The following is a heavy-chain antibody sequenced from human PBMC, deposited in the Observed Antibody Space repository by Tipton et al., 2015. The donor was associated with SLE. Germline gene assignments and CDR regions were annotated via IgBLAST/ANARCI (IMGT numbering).Heavy chain of an antibody. D-gene: IGHD3-16*01. V-gene: IGHV3-23*01. CDR2: ITGSGGTT. J-gene: IGHJ6*02. Sequence: SLRLSCAASGFIFSNNAMSWVRQAPGKGLEWVSAITGSGGTTYYADSVKGRVTISRDNSKNTLYLQMNSLRAEDTAVYYCARNWGSHYAMDVWGQRTTVTVSS. CDR1: GFIFSNNA. CDR3: ARNWGSHYAMDV.